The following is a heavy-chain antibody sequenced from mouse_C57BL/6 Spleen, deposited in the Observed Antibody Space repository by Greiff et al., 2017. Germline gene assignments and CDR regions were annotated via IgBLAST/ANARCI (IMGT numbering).Heavy chain of an antibody. CDR3: ARGDLFAY. V-gene: IGHV5-4*01. J-gene: IGHJ3*01. CDR2: ISDGGSYT. D-gene: IGHD3-3*01. Sequence: EVQVVESGGGLVKPGGSLKLSCAASGFTFSSYAMSWVRQTPEKRLEWVATISDGGSYTYYPDNVKGRFTISRDNAKNNLYLQMSHLKSEDTAMYYCARGDLFAYWGQGTLVTVSA. CDR1: GFTFSSYA.